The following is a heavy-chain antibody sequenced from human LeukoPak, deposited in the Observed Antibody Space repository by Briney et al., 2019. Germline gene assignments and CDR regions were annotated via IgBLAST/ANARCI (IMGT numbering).Heavy chain of an antibody. Sequence: SETLSLTRAVYGGSFSGYYWSWIRQPPGKGLEWIGEINHSGSTNYNPSLKSRVTISVDTSKNQFSLKLSSVTAADTAVYYFARSLWYSRHWVAPGGKGTRVTVSS. CDR1: GGSFSGYY. D-gene: IGHD6-13*01. CDR3: ARSLWYSRHWVAP. CDR2: INHSGST. J-gene: IGHJ5*02. V-gene: IGHV4-34*01.